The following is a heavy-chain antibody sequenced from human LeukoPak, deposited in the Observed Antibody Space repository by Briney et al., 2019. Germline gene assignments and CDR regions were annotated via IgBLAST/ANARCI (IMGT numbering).Heavy chain of an antibody. Sequence: SATLSLTCSVSGDSIDSYYWSWIRQPPGKGLDWIGFSHVSGKTPYSPSLRGRATVSVDTPKNQVTLKLASVTATDSAGYFCARHGRHLWDGDSHDYAFELWGQGTLVTVSS. CDR2: SHVSGKT. CDR1: GDSIDSYY. J-gene: IGHJ3*01. D-gene: IGHD1-26*01. V-gene: IGHV4-59*08. CDR3: ARHGRHLWDGDSHDYAFEL.